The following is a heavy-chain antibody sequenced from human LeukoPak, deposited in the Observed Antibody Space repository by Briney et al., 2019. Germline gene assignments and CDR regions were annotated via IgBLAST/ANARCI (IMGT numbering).Heavy chain of an antibody. CDR2: IIPIPGIA. Sequence: SVKVSCKASGGTFSSYAISWVRQAPGQGLEWMGRIIPIPGIANYAQKFQGRVTITADKSTSTAYMELSSLRSEDTAVYYCARENVPSSSWYAQTSPLDYWGQGTLVTVSS. V-gene: IGHV1-69*04. CDR3: ARENVPSSSWYAQTSPLDY. D-gene: IGHD6-13*01. J-gene: IGHJ4*02. CDR1: GGTFSSYA.